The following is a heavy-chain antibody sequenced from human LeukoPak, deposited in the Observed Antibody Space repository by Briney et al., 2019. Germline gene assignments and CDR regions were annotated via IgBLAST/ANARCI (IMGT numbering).Heavy chain of an antibody. CDR3: ASVYSGYDLAQLDY. CDR1: GYTFTDYY. CDR2: INPNSGGT. V-gene: IGHV1-2*02. D-gene: IGHD5-12*01. Sequence: ASVKVSCKASGYTFTDYYIHWVRQAPGQGLEWMGWINPNSGGTNYARKFQGRVTMTRVTFINTAYMEMSRLRSDDTAIYYCASVYSGYDLAQLDYWGQGTLVTVSS. J-gene: IGHJ4*02.